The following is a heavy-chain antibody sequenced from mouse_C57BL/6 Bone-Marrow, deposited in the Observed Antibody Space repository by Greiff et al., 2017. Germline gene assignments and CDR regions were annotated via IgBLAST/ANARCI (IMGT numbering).Heavy chain of an antibody. CDR3: ARVITTVVMDY. J-gene: IGHJ4*01. CDR2: ISDGGSYT. D-gene: IGHD1-1*01. V-gene: IGHV5-4*01. Sequence: EVQLVESGGGLVKPGGSLKLSCAASGFTFSSYAMSWVRQTPEKRLEWVATISDGGSYTYYPDNVKGRFTISRDNAKNNLYLQMSHLKSEDTAMYYCARVITTVVMDYWGQGTSVTVSS. CDR1: GFTFSSYA.